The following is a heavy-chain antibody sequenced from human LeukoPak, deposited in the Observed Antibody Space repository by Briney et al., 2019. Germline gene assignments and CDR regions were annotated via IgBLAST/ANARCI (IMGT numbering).Heavy chain of an antibody. J-gene: IGHJ4*02. CDR1: GDNLASYW. D-gene: IGHD3-10*01. CDR2: IYPGDSDT. Sequence: GESLKISCRVFGDNLASYWIGWVRQMPGKGLEWMGIIYPGDSDTRYSPSFQGQVTIPADKSISTAYLQWSSLKASDTAMYYCARPRRYGSGSYLDYWGQGTLVTVSS. CDR3: ARPRRYGSGSYLDY. V-gene: IGHV5-51*01.